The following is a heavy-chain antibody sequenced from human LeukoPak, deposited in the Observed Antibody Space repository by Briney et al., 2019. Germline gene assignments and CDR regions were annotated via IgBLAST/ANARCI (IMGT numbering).Heavy chain of an antibody. CDR1: GGSISSSSYY. CDR2: IYYSGST. CDR3: ASTINNDYGDYGRFDY. V-gene: IGHV4-30-4*08. D-gene: IGHD4-17*01. J-gene: IGHJ4*02. Sequence: PSETLSLTCTVSGGSISSSSYYWGWIRQPPGKGLEWIGYIYYSGSTYYNPSLKSRVTISVDTSKNQFSLKLSSVTAADTAVYYCASTINNDYGDYGRFDYWGQGTLVTVSS.